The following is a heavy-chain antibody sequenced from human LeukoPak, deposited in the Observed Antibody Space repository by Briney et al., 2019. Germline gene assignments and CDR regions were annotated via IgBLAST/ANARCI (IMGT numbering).Heavy chain of an antibody. D-gene: IGHD3-22*01. CDR3: AREDNYYDSSGYGY. CDR1: GYTFTSYG. CDR2: ISAYNGNT. Sequence: ASVKVSCKASGYTFTSYGISWVRQAPGQGLEWMGWISAYNGNTNYAQKLQGRVTMTTDTSTSTACMELRSLRSDDTAVYYCAREDNYYDSSGYGYWGQGTLVTVSS. J-gene: IGHJ4*02. V-gene: IGHV1-18*01.